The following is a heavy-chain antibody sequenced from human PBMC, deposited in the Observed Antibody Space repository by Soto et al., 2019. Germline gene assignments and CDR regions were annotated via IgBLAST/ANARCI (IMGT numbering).Heavy chain of an antibody. Sequence: ASVKVSCKASGYTFTSYDINWVRQATGQGLEWMGWMNPNSGNTGYAQKFQRRVTMTRNTSISTAYMELSILRSEDQAVYYCGTNGHDYVWESQHAFDIWGQGTMVTV. J-gene: IGHJ3*02. CDR3: GTNGHDYVWESQHAFDI. D-gene: IGHD3-16*01. CDR1: GYTFTSYD. CDR2: MNPNSGNT. V-gene: IGHV1-8*01.